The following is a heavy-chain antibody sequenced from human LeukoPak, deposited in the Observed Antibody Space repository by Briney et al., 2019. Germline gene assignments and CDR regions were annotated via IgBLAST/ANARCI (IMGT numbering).Heavy chain of an antibody. Sequence: SETLSLTCTVSGGSISTSNYYWGWIRQPPGKGLEWIGNIFYSGSTNYNPSLKSRVTISVDTSKNQFSLKLSSVTAADTAVYYCARGRPPDYGSGSYWFDPWGQGTLVTVSS. CDR2: IFYSGST. V-gene: IGHV4-39*07. CDR1: GGSISTSNYY. D-gene: IGHD3-10*01. CDR3: ARGRPPDYGSGSYWFDP. J-gene: IGHJ5*02.